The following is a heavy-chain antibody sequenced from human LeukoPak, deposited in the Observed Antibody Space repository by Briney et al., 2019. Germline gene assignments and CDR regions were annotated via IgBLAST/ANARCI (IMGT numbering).Heavy chain of an antibody. Sequence: SETLSLTCAVSGASISSGYYWAWVRQPPGKGLEWIASIHGTGNTYYNPSLKRRVTMSLDTSKNHFSLTLRSVTAEDTAVYFCASGSGHLFDDWGQGTLVTVSS. CDR2: IHGTGNT. D-gene: IGHD2-15*01. V-gene: IGHV4-38-2*01. J-gene: IGHJ4*02. CDR3: ASGSGHLFDD. CDR1: GASISSGYY.